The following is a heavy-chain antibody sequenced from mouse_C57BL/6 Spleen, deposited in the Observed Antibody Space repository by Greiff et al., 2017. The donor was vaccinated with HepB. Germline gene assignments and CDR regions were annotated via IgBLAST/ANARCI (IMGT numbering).Heavy chain of an antibody. CDR1: GYSITSGYG. CDR2: ISYSGST. Sequence: DVKLQESGPGLVKPSQSLSLTCTVTGYSITSGYGWNWIRQFPGNKLEWMGYISYSGSTNYNPSLKSRISITRVTSKNQFFLQLNSVTTEDTATYYCARTARIKYWGQGTTLTVSS. J-gene: IGHJ2*01. V-gene: IGHV3-2*02. D-gene: IGHD1-2*01. CDR3: ARTARIKY.